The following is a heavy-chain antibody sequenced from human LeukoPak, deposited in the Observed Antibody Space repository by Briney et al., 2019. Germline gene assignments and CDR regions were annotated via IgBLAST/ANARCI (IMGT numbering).Heavy chain of an antibody. Sequence: PAETLSLTCSVSGGSISSYSWTWIRQPPGKGLEWIGFIDYSGSSNYNPSLKSRVTISADPSTNHFSLNLTSVTAADTAVYFCARDHPVADWAPDIWGRGTMVTDSS. J-gene: IGHJ3*02. V-gene: IGHV4-59*13. CDR3: ARDHPVADWAPDI. D-gene: IGHD3-9*01. CDR1: GGSISSYS. CDR2: IDYSGSS.